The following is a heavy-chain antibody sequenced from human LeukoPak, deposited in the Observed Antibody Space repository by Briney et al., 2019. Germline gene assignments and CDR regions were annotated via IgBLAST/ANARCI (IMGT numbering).Heavy chain of an antibody. CDR3: ARAPLLLPSTSGSFERNWFDP. V-gene: IGHV4-34*01. CDR1: GGSFSGYY. Sequence: SGTLSLTCAVCGGSFSGYYWSWIRQPPGKGLEWIGEINHSGSTNYNPSLKSRVTISVDTSKNQFSLKLGSVTAADTAVYYCARAPLLLPSTSGSFERNWFDPWGQGTLVTVSS. CDR2: INHSGST. J-gene: IGHJ5*02. D-gene: IGHD1-26*01.